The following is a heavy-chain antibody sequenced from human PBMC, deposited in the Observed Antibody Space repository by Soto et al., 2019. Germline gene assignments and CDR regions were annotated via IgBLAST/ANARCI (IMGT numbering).Heavy chain of an antibody. D-gene: IGHD3-10*01. V-gene: IGHV4-59*01. J-gene: IGHJ3*02. CDR3: ARVWGGAFAI. Sequence: IRQPPGKGLEWIGYIYYSGSTNYNPSLKSRVTISVDTSKNQFSLKLSSVTAADTAVYYCARVWGGAFAIWGQGTMVTVSS. CDR2: IYYSGST.